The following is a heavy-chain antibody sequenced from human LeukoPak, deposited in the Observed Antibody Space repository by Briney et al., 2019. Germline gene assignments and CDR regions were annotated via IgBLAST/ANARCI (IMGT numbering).Heavy chain of an antibody. J-gene: IGHJ4*02. CDR2: ISYDGSNK. V-gene: IGHV3-30-3*01. D-gene: IGHD3-10*01. CDR3: APYGGLDY. CDR1: GFTFSSYA. Sequence: GGSLRLSCAASGFTFSSYAMHWVRQAPGKGLEWVAVISYDGSNKYYADSVKGRFTISRDNSKNTLYLQMNSLRAEDTAVYYCAPYGGLDYWGRGTLVTVSS.